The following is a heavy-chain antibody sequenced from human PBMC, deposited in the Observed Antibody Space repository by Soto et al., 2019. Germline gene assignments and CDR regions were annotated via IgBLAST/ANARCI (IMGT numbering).Heavy chain of an antibody. V-gene: IGHV4-59*08. J-gene: IGHJ3*02. D-gene: IGHD1-1*01. CDR3: ARPGKLDSDAFDI. CDR1: CGSISSYY. CDR2: IYYSGST. Sequence: PSETLSLTCTVSCGSISSYYWSWIRQPPGKGLEWIGYIYYSGSTNYNPSLKSRVTISVDTSKNQFSLKLSSVTAADTAVYYCARPGKLDSDAFDIWGQGTMVTVSS.